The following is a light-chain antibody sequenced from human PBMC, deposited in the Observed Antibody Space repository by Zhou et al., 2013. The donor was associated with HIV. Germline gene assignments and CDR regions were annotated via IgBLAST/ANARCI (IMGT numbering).Light chain of an antibody. CDR3: QQYYSYPST. J-gene: IGKJ1*01. Sequence: DIQMTQSPSTLSASVGDRVTITCRASQSISDLLAWFQQKPGQAPKVLIYKASTLESGVPSRFSGSGSGTDFTLTISSLQPEDFATYYCQQYYSYPSTFGQGTDLEIK. CDR1: QSISDL. CDR2: KAS. V-gene: IGKV1-5*03.